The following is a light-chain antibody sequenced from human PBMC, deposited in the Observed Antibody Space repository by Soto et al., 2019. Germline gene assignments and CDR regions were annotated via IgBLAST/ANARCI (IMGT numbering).Light chain of an antibody. Sequence: EIVLTQSPGTLSLSPGERATLSCRASQNISSRYVAWYQQKPGQAPRLLISGASSRAAGIPDRFSGGGSGPDFPLPIASREAEVFVVYNFHQYGLFPRPSGQGTRVE. V-gene: IGKV3-20*01. J-gene: IGKJ1*01. CDR3: HQYGLFPRP. CDR2: GAS. CDR1: QNISSRY.